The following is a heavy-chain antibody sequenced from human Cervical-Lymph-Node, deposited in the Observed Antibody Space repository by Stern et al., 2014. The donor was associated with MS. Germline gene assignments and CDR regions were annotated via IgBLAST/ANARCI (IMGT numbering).Heavy chain of an antibody. J-gene: IGHJ4*02. CDR3: ARGITSIEGMGVYFDD. CDR1: GYSFTNYW. Sequence: EVQLVQSGADVKKPGESLKISCQGSGYSFTNYWIGWVRQMPGKGLDWMGIIYPGYSDTRYSPSFQGPGPLYADKSISTAYLQWRSLKASDTAIYYCARGITSIEGMGVYFDDWGQGTLVTVSS. V-gene: IGHV5-51*03. CDR2: IYPGYSDT. D-gene: IGHD3-22*01.